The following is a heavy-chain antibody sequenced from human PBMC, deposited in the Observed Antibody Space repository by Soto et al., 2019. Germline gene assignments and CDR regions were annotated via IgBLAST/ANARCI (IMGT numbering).Heavy chain of an antibody. Sequence: QVQLVQSGAEVKKPGSSVKVSCKASGGTFSSYAISWVRQAPGQGLEWMGGIIPIFGTANYAQKFQGRVTITADESTSTAYMELSSLISEDTAVYYCARSRYCSGGSCYSYNWFDPWGQGTLVTVSS. V-gene: IGHV1-69*01. CDR2: IIPIFGTA. J-gene: IGHJ5*02. CDR3: ARSRYCSGGSCYSYNWFDP. CDR1: GGTFSSYA. D-gene: IGHD2-15*01.